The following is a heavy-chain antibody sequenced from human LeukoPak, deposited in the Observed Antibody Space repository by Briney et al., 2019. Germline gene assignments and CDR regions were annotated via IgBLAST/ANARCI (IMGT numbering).Heavy chain of an antibody. CDR1: GFTFSSYA. D-gene: IGHD3-10*01. V-gene: IGHV3-30-3*01. J-gene: IGHJ4*02. CDR2: ISYDGSNK. CDR3: ARDEDYYGSGSLFDY. Sequence: PGGSLRLSCAASGFTFSSYAMHWVRQAPCKGLEWVAVISYDGSNKYYADSVKGRFTISRDNAKNSLYLQMNSLRAEDTAVYYCARDEDYYGSGSLFDYWGQGTLVTVSS.